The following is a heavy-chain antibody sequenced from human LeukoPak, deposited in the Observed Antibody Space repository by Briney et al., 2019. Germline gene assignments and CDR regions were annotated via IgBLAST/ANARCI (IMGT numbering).Heavy chain of an antibody. CDR1: GGTFSSYA. J-gene: IGHJ4*02. V-gene: IGHV1-69*13. CDR3: ATPSSGWYRIGGYFDC. Sequence: GASVKVSCKASGGTFSSYAISWVRQAPGQGLEWMGGIIPIFGTANYAQKFQGRVTITADESTSTAYMELSSLRSEDTAVYYCATPSSGWYRIGGYFDCWGQGTLVTVSS. CDR2: IIPIFGTA. D-gene: IGHD6-19*01.